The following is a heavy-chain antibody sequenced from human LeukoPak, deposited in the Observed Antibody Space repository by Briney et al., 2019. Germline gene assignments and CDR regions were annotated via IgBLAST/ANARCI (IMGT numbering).Heavy chain of an antibody. Sequence: GGSLRLSCAASGFTFSSYAMSWVRQAPGKGLEWVSAISGSGGSTYYTDSVKGRFTISRDNSKNTLYLQMNSLRAEDTAVYYCAKEWGLRYFDWLPYFDYWGQGTLVTVSS. V-gene: IGHV3-23*01. D-gene: IGHD3-9*01. J-gene: IGHJ4*02. CDR1: GFTFSSYA. CDR3: AKEWGLRYFDWLPYFDY. CDR2: ISGSGGST.